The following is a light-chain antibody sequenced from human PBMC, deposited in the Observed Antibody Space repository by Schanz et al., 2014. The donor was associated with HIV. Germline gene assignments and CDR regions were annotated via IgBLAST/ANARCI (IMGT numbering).Light chain of an antibody. CDR2: LNSDGSH. CDR1: SGHSSYA. Sequence: QAVVTQSPSASASLGASVKLTCTLSSGHSSYAIAWHQQQPEKGPRFLMNLNSDGSHSKGDGIPDRFSGSSSGAERYLTISSLQSEDEADYYCQTWDTGIRVFGGGTKLTVL. J-gene: IGLJ3*02. CDR3: QTWDTGIRV. V-gene: IGLV4-69*01.